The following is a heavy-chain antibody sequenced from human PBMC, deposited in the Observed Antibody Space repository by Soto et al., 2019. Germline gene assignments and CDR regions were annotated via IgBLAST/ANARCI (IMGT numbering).Heavy chain of an antibody. Sequence: SETLSLTCTVAGGFIRGSDYYWGWIRQPPGKGLEWIGNIYYSGTPYSYPSLRGRVTMSVDTSTNQFSMRLSSVTAADTAVYSCTDMRGHWLQRDWGRGIMVTVSS. D-gene: IGHD6-19*01. CDR3: TDMRGHWLQRD. CDR2: IYYSGTP. CDR1: GGFIRGSDYY. J-gene: IGHJ4*02. V-gene: IGHV4-39*01.